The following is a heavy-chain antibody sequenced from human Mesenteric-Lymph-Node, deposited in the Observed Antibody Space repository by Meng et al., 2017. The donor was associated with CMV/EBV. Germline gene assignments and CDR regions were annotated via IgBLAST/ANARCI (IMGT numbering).Heavy chain of an antibody. D-gene: IGHD5-12*01. J-gene: IGHJ5*02. CDR2: IYYSGST. Sequence: CTVSGVAISSYQWTWRRQAPGKGLEWIDYIYYSGSTKYNPSLKSRVTISVDTSKNQFSLKLTSVTAADTAVYYCVRDVSGGYGWFDPWGQGSLVTVSS. V-gene: IGHV4-59*01. CDR3: VRDVSGGYGWFDP. CDR1: GVAISSYQ.